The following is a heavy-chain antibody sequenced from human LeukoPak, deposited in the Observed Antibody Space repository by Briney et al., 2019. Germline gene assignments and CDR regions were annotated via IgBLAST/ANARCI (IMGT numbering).Heavy chain of an antibody. J-gene: IGHJ4*02. CDR3: VYCPSVYNCSGFLLHSADY. D-gene: IGHD3-22*01. CDR2: IRYDGSNK. CDR1: GFTFSSYG. V-gene: IGHV3-30*02. Sequence: GGSLRLSCAASGFTFSSYGMHWVRQAPGKGLEWVAFIRYDGSNKYYADSVKGRFTISRDNSKNTLYLQMNGLRAEDTAVYYCVYCPSVYNCSGFLLHSADYWGQGTLVTVSS.